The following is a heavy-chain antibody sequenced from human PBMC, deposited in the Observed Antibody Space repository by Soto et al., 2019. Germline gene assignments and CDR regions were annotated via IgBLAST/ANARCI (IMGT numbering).Heavy chain of an antibody. CDR3: ARDINSGRSGDYYYYGMDV. J-gene: IGHJ6*02. Sequence: GGSLRLSCAASGFTFRDYAMHWVRQAPGKGLEWVAVISYDGSNKYYADSVKGRFTISRDDSKNTLSLQMNSLRAEDTAVYYCARDINSGRSGDYYYYGMDVWGQGTTVTVSS. CDR1: GFTFRDYA. V-gene: IGHV3-30-3*01. D-gene: IGHD1-26*01. CDR2: ISYDGSNK.